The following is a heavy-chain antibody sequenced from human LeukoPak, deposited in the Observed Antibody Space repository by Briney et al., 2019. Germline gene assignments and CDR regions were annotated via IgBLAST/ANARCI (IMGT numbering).Heavy chain of an antibody. Sequence: SETLSLTCTVSGVSISTGGYYWSWIRQHPGRGLEWIGYIYYSGSTYYNPSLRSRLTISLDTSRNQFSLSLSSVTAADTAVYYCAREGYYASGSSFDFWGQGTLVTVSS. CDR3: AREGYYASGSSFDF. D-gene: IGHD3-10*01. CDR1: GVSISTGGYY. J-gene: IGHJ4*02. CDR2: IYYSGST. V-gene: IGHV4-31*03.